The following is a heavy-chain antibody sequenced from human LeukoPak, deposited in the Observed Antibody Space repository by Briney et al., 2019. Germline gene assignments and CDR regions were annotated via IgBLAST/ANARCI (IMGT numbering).Heavy chain of an antibody. CDR1: GGSISSYY. D-gene: IGHD6-13*01. Sequence: PSETLSLTCTVSGGSISSYYWSWIRQPAGKGLEWIGRIYTSGSTNYNPSLKSRVTMSVDTSKNQFSLKLSSVTAADTAVYYCASSPGYGSSWYGNYYFDYWGQGTLVTVSS. V-gene: IGHV4-4*07. CDR3: ASSPGYGSSWYGNYYFDY. J-gene: IGHJ4*02. CDR2: IYTSGST.